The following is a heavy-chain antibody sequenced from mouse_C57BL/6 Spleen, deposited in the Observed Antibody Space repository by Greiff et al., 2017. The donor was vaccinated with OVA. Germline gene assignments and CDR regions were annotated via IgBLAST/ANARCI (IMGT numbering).Heavy chain of an antibody. J-gene: IGHJ4*01. Sequence: EVQGVESGGGLVQPGGSLKLSCAASGFTFSDYYMYWVRQTPEKRLEWVAYISNGGGSTYYPDTVKGRFTISRDNAKNTLYLQMSRLKSEDTAMYYCARHGDYYGSSGYAMDYWGQGTSVTVSS. CDR1: GFTFSDYY. D-gene: IGHD1-1*01. V-gene: IGHV5-12*01. CDR2: ISNGGGST. CDR3: ARHGDYYGSSGYAMDY.